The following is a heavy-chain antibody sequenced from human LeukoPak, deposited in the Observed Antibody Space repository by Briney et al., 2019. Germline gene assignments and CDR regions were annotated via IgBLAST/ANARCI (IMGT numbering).Heavy chain of an antibody. V-gene: IGHV3-23*01. CDR1: GGTFSSYA. CDR3: AKDRPGIAAAGPPDY. D-gene: IGHD6-13*01. CDR2: ISGSGGST. Sequence: GASVKVSCKASGGTFSSYAMSWVRQAPGKGLEWVSAISGSGGSTYYPDSVKGRFTISRDNSKNTLYLQMNSLRAEDTAVYYCAKDRPGIAAAGPPDYWGQGTLVTVSS. J-gene: IGHJ4*02.